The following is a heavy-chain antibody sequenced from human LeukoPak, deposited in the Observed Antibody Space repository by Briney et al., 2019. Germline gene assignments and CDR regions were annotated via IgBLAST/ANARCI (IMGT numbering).Heavy chain of an antibody. Sequence: SVTVSFKASGGTFISYAISWVRQAPGQGLEWMGRIIPIFGTANYAQKFQGRVTITADKSTSTAYMELSSLRSEDTAVYYCARGDGSARFDYWGQGTLVTVSS. CDR1: GGTFISYA. D-gene: IGHD6-6*01. CDR2: IIPIFGTA. CDR3: ARGDGSARFDY. J-gene: IGHJ4*02. V-gene: IGHV1-69*06.